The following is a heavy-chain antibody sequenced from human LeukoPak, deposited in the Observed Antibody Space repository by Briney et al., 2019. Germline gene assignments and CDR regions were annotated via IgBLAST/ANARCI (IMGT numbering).Heavy chain of an antibody. Sequence: PSGTLSLTCAVSGGSISSSNWWSWVRQPPGKGLEWIGEIYHSGNTNYNPSLKSRVTISVDKSKNQFSLKLSSVTAADTAVYYCARGGSGYYDAMSLDYWGQGTLVTVSS. CDR1: GGSISSSNW. V-gene: IGHV4-4*02. CDR3: ARGGSGYYDAMSLDY. J-gene: IGHJ4*02. D-gene: IGHD3-22*01. CDR2: IYHSGNT.